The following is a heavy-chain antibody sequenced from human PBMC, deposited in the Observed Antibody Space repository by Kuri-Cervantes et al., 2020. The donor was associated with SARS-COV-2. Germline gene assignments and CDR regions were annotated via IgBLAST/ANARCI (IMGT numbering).Heavy chain of an antibody. J-gene: IGHJ6*03. Sequence: ASVKVSCKSAGYTFTDYYIHWVRQAPGQGLEWMGWINPSGGSTSYAQKFQGRVTMTRDTSTSTVYMELSSLRSEDTAVYYCARENGGVRGEWGLYYYYYYMDVWGKGTTVTVSS. CDR2: INPSGGST. V-gene: IGHV1-46*03. CDR3: ARENGGVRGEWGLYYYYYYMDV. D-gene: IGHD3-10*01. CDR1: GYTFTDYY.